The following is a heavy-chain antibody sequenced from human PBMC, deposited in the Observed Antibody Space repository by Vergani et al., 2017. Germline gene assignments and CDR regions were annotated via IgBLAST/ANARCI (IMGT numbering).Heavy chain of an antibody. CDR1: GGSISSHY. CDR3: ARVMNGGWFDP. Sequence: QVQLQESGPGLVKPSETLSLTCTVSGGSISSHYWSWIRQPPGKGLEWIGYIYYSGSTNYNPSLKSRVTISVETSKNQFSLKLSSVTAADTAVYYCARVMNGGWFDPWGQGTLVTVSS. D-gene: IGHD1-1*01. J-gene: IGHJ5*02. V-gene: IGHV4-59*11. CDR2: IYYSGST.